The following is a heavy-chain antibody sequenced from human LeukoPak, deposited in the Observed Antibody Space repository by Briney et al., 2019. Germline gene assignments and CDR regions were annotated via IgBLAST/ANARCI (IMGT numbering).Heavy chain of an antibody. Sequence: GGSLRLSCAGSGFTFSGFSMTWVRQAPGKGLEWVSSISGGSSNIYYADSLKGRFTISRDNAKNSLYLQMDSLRVEDTAVYYCARVVGWHTVFDYWGQGTLVTVSS. CDR2: ISGGSSNI. D-gene: IGHD6-19*01. V-gene: IGHV3-21*01. CDR1: GFTFSGFS. J-gene: IGHJ4*02. CDR3: ARVVGWHTVFDY.